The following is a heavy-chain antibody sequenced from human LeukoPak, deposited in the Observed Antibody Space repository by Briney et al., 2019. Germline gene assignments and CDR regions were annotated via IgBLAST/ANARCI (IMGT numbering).Heavy chain of an antibody. CDR2: IYYSGST. V-gene: IGHV4-61*01. CDR1: GGSVSSGSYY. Sequence: PSQTLSLTCTVSGGSVSSGSYYWSWIRQPPGKGLEWIGYIYYSGSTNYNPSLKSRVTISVDTSKNQFSLKLSSVTAADTAVYYCASRCGWSGAFDIWGQGTMVSVSS. CDR3: ASRCGWSGAFDI. D-gene: IGHD3-3*01. J-gene: IGHJ3*02.